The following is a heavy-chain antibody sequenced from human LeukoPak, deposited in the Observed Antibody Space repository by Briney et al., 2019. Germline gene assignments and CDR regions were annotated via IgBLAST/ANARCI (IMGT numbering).Heavy chain of an antibody. Sequence: GGSLRLSCAASGFTFSSYAMSWVRQAPGKGLERVSAISGSGGSTYYADSVKGRFTISRDNSKNTLYLQMDSLRAEDTAVYYCAKRNGVAGPFDYWGQGTLVTVSS. V-gene: IGHV3-23*01. D-gene: IGHD6-19*01. J-gene: IGHJ4*02. CDR1: GFTFSSYA. CDR3: AKRNGVAGPFDY. CDR2: ISGSGGST.